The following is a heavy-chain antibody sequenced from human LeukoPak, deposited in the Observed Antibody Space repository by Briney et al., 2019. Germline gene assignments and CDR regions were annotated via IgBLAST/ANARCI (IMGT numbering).Heavy chain of an antibody. CDR1: GFTFDDYT. D-gene: IGHD2-21*02. Sequence: GGSLRLSCAASGFTFDDYTMPWVRQAPGKGLEWVAVISYDGSNKYYADSVKGRFTISRDNSKNTLYLQMNSLRAEDTAVYYCANHGGNSTFDYWGQGTLVTGSS. V-gene: IGHV3-30*18. CDR2: ISYDGSNK. J-gene: IGHJ4*02. CDR3: ANHGGNSTFDY.